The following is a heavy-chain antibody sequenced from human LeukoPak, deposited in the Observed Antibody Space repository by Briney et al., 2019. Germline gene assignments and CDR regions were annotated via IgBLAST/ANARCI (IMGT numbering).Heavy chain of an antibody. J-gene: IGHJ3*01. CDR1: GFTFSNYA. Sequence: GGSLRLSCAASGFTFSNYAMSWVRQAPGKGLEWLGFIRSTIYGGTTDYAASVKGRFTISRDDSKSIAYLQMNSLKTEDTAMYYCTRDYPASFDVWGQGTLVTVSS. CDR3: TRDYPASFDV. V-gene: IGHV3-49*04. CDR2: IRSTIYGGTT.